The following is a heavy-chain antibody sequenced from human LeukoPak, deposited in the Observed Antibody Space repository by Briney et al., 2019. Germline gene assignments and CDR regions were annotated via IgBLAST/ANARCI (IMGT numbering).Heavy chain of an antibody. J-gene: IGHJ3*02. V-gene: IGHV1-69*05. CDR2: IIPIFGTA. D-gene: IGHD1-7*01. CDR3: AREGVELRAFDI. Sequence: SVKVSCKASGGTFSSYAISWVRQAPGQGLEWMGGIIPIFGTANYVQKFQGRVTITTDESTSTAYMELSSLRSEDTAVYYCAREGVELRAFDIWGQGTMVTVSS. CDR1: GGTFSSYA.